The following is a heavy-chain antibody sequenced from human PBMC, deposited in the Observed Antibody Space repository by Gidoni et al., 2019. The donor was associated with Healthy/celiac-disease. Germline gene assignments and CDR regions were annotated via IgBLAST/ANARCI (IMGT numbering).Heavy chain of an antibody. D-gene: IGHD3-10*01. V-gene: IGHV4-30-4*01. J-gene: IGHJ4*02. Sequence: QVQLQESGPGLVKPSQTLSLTCTVSGGSISSGDYYWSWIRQPPGKGLAWIGYIYYSGSTYYNPSLKSRVTISVDTSKNQFSLKLSSVTAADTAVYYCARVRWGVRGVYYFDYWGQGTLVTVSS. CDR3: ARVRWGVRGVYYFDY. CDR1: GGSISSGDYY. CDR2: IYYSGST.